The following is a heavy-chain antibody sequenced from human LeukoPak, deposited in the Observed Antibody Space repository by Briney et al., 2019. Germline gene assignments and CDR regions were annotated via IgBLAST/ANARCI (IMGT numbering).Heavy chain of an antibody. CDR2: IEGDGNRI. J-gene: IGHJ4*02. CDR1: GFTLSAYW. V-gene: IGHV3-74*01. CDR3: TRDWRNLGYDY. Sequence: QPGGSLRLSCAASGFTLSAYWMHWVRRAPGKGLMWVSRIEGDGNRITYADSVKGRFTISRDNAKNTLYLQMNSLRAEDTAVYYCTRDWRNLGYDYWGQGTLVTVSS. D-gene: IGHD5-12*01.